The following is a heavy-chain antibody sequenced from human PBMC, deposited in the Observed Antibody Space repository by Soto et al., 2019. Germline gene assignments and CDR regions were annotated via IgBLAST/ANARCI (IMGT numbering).Heavy chain of an antibody. J-gene: IGHJ4*02. CDR1: GFTFSSFA. Sequence: SGGSLRLSCAASGFTFSSFAMSWVRQAPGKGLDWVSAISGSGGSTYPADSVKGRFTISRDNSKNTLYLQMSSLRAEDTAVYYCARGFSAGKGSPPGFWGQGSLVTVSS. V-gene: IGHV3-23*01. CDR3: ARGFSAGKGSPPGF. D-gene: IGHD6-13*01. CDR2: ISGSGGST.